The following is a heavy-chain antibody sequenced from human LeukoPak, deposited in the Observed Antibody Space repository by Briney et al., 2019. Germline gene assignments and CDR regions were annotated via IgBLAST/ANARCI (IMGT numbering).Heavy chain of an antibody. V-gene: IGHV3-7*05. CDR1: GFTFSSCW. Sequence: GGSLRLSCAASGFTFSSCWMSWVRQAPGKGLEWVANIKQDGSEKYYVDSVKGRFTISRDNAKNSLYLQMNSLRAEDTAVYYCARDYDPRQSYYYYGMDVWGQGTTVTVSS. J-gene: IGHJ6*02. CDR2: IKQDGSEK. D-gene: IGHD3-22*01. CDR3: ARDYDPRQSYYYYGMDV.